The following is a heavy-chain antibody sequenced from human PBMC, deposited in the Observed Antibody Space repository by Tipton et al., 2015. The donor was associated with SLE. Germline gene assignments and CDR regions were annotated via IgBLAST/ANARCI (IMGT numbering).Heavy chain of an antibody. D-gene: IGHD3-22*01. Sequence: QLVQSGGGLVQPGRSLRLSCAASGFTFDDYAMHWVRQAPGKGLEWVSGISWNSGSIGYADSVKGRFTISRDNAKNSLYLQMNSLRAEDTALYYCAKDLYSFTYYDSSGCFDYWGQGTLVTVSS. CDR3: AKDLYSFTYYDSSGCFDY. V-gene: IGHV3-9*01. CDR1: GFTFDDYA. J-gene: IGHJ4*02. CDR2: ISWNSGSI.